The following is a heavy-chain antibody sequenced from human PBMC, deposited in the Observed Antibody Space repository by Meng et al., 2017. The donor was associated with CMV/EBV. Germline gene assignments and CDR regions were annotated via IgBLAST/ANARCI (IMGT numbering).Heavy chain of an antibody. CDR3: ARDFSGYDFNY. CDR2: ISSSSSTI. CDR1: GFTFSSYS. Sequence: GSLKISCAASGFTFSSYSMNWVRQAPGKGLEWVSYISSSSSTIYYADSVKGRFTISRDNAKNSLYLQMNSLRAEDTAVYYCARDFSGYDFNYWGQGTLVTVSS. D-gene: IGHD5-12*01. V-gene: IGHV3-48*04. J-gene: IGHJ4*02.